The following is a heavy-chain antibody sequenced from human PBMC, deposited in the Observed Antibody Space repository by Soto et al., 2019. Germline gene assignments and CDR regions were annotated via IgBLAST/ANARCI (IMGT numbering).Heavy chain of an antibody. J-gene: IGHJ4*02. V-gene: IGHV3-64D*06. CDR3: VKGEYYYDSSGYYPFDY. D-gene: IGHD3-22*01. CDR1: RFTFSIYA. Sequence: PGGSLRLSCSASRFTFSIYAMHWVRQAPGKGLEYVSSISTNGGSTHYADSVKGRFTISRDNSKNTQYLQMSSLRADGTAVYYCVKGEYYYDSSGYYPFDYWGQGT. CDR2: ISTNGGST.